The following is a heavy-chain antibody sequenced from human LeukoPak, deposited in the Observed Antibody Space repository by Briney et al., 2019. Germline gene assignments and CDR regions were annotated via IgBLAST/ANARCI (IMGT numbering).Heavy chain of an antibody. J-gene: IGHJ3*02. V-gene: IGHV3-53*04. CDR1: GFTFRSYE. CDR2: IYSGGST. CDR3: AREVGGSAFDI. Sequence: GGSLRLSCVASGFTFRSYEMNWVRQAPGKRLEWVSIIYSGGSTYYADSVKGRFTISRHNSKNTLYLQMNSLRAEDTAVYYCAREVGGSAFDIWGQGTMVTVSS. D-gene: IGHD3-16*01.